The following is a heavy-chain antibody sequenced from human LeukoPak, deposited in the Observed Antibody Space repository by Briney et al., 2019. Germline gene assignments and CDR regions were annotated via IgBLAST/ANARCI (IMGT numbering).Heavy chain of an antibody. D-gene: IGHD4-17*01. CDR1: GGSISSYY. V-gene: IGHV4-59*01. Sequence: SETLSLTCTVSGGSISSYYWSWIQQPPGKGLEWIGYIYYSGSTNYNPSLKSRVTISVDTSKNQFSLKLSSVTAADTAVYYCARENHDYGDFSFLDYWGQGTLVTVSS. CDR2: IYYSGST. J-gene: IGHJ4*02. CDR3: ARENHDYGDFSFLDY.